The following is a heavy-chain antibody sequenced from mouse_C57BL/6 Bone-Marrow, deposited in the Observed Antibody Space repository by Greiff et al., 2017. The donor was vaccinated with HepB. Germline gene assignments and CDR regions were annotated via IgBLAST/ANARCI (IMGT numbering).Heavy chain of an antibody. Sequence: QVQLQQSGAELARPGDSVKLSCTASGYTFTSYGISWVKQRTGQGLEWIGEIYTRSGNTYYNEKFKGKTTLTADKSSSTAYMELRSLTSEDSAVYFCARERLKGNAMDYWGQGTSVTVSS. CDR1: GYTFTSYG. J-gene: IGHJ4*01. CDR3: ARERLKGNAMDY. V-gene: IGHV1-81*01. CDR2: IYTRSGNT.